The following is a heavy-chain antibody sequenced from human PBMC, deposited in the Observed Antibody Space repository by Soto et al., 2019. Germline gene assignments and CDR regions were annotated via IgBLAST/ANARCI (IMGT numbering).Heavy chain of an antibody. J-gene: IGHJ4*02. D-gene: IGHD6-6*01. CDR1: GFTFSSYS. CDR2: ISSSSSYI. Sequence: NPGGSLRLSCAASGFTFSSYSMNWVRQAPGKGLEWVSSISSSSSYIYYADSVKGRFTISRDNAKNSLYLQMNSLRAEDTAVYYCARVPVVPAATRSIAARPLTTPYDYWGQGTLVTVSS. CDR3: ARVPVVPAATRSIAARPLTTPYDY. V-gene: IGHV3-21*01.